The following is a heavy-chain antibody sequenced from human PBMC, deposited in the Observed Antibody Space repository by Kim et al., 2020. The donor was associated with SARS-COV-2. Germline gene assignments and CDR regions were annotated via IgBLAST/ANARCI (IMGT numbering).Heavy chain of an antibody. D-gene: IGHD2-2*01. CDR1: GFTFSSYS. Sequence: GGSLRLSCAASGFTFSSYSIHWVRQVPGKGLVWVSRISSDGRNTIYADSVKGRFTVSRDNAKNTLYLQMNSLRAEDTAVYYCARSRELDVWGQGTTVTVSS. CDR2: ISSDGRNT. V-gene: IGHV3-74*01. CDR3: ARSRELDV. J-gene: IGHJ6*02.